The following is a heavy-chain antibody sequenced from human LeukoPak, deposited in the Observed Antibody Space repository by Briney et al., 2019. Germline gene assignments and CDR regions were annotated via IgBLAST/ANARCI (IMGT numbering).Heavy chain of an antibody. CDR2: IWYDGSNK. Sequence: GGSLRLSCAASGFTFSSYGMHWVRQAPGKGLEWVAVIWYDGSNKYYADSVKGRFTISRDNSKNTLYLQMNSLRAEDTAVYYCARARMGSSGWSLRAHCYYYGMDVWGQGTTVTVSS. CDR1: GFTFSSYG. J-gene: IGHJ6*02. V-gene: IGHV3-33*01. CDR3: ARARMGSSGWSLRAHCYYYGMDV. D-gene: IGHD6-19*01.